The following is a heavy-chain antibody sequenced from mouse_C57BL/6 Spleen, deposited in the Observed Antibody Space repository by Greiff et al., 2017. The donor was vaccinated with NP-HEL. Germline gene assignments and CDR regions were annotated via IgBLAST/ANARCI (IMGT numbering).Heavy chain of an antibody. V-gene: IGHV1-76*01. D-gene: IGHD1-1*01. CDR2: IYPGSGNT. J-gene: IGHJ4*01. Sequence: QVQLQQSGAELVRPGASVKLSCKASGYTFTDYYINWVKQRPGQGLEWIARIYPGSGNTYYNEKFKGKATLTAEKSSSTAYMQLSSLTSEDSAVYFCARWDLLLRQDYYAMDYWGQGTSVTVSS. CDR3: ARWDLLLRQDYYAMDY. CDR1: GYTFTDYY.